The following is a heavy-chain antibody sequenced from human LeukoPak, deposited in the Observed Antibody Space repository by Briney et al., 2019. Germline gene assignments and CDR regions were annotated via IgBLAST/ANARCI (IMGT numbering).Heavy chain of an antibody. D-gene: IGHD3-16*02. CDR1: GFTFSSYA. J-gene: IGHJ4*02. V-gene: IGHV3-23*01. CDR3: AKDFRKELSGCY. CDR2: ISGSGGST. Sequence: GGSLRLSCAASGFTFSSYAMSWVRQAPGKGLEWVSAISGSGGSTYYADSVKGRFTISRDNAKNSLYLQMNSLRAEDTALYYCAKDFRKELSGCYWGQGTLVTVSS.